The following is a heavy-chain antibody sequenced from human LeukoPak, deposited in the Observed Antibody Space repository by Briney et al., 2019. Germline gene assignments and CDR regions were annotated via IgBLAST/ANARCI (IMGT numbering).Heavy chain of an antibody. V-gene: IGHV3-66*01. CDR3: VRDVGLNAYDI. CDR2: IHSSDAT. CDR1: GFNVRDNY. Sequence: GGSLRLSCTASGFNVRDNYMSWVRQVPGKGLEWVSVIHSSDATNYIDSVKGRFTVSRDKSKNSLFLQMNSLRVDDTAIYFCVRDVGLNAYDIWGQGTMVIVS. J-gene: IGHJ3*02.